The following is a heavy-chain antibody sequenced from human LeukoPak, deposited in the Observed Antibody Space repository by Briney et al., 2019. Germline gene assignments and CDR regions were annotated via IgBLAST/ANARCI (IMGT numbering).Heavy chain of an antibody. CDR1: GFTFTNYV. CDR2: ISNNGDTT. V-gene: IGHV3-23*01. CDR3: VKVSNSDWNMFFDY. J-gene: IGHJ4*02. D-gene: IGHD1/OR15-1a*01. Sequence: GGSLRLSCAASGFTFTNYVLNWVRQAPGKGLEGVSRISNNGDTTHYVDSVKGRFAISRDNSKNTLFLQMNSLRAEDTAVYHCVKVSNSDWNMFFDYWGQGTLVTVSS.